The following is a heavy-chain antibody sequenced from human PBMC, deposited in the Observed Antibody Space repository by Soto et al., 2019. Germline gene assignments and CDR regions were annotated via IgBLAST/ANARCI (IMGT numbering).Heavy chain of an antibody. V-gene: IGHV3-30-3*01. CDR1: GFRFNKYP. CDR2: ISYEGIDK. D-gene: IGHD5-18*01. J-gene: IGHJ4*02. Sequence: QVQLVESGGGVVQPGRSLRLSCEASGFRFNKYPMHWVRQSPGKGLEWVAIISYEGIDKFYSDSVKGRFTISRDNSRNTLYLHMNSLRAEDTAVYYCARNERGYTYGTIDYWGQGTLVTVSS. CDR3: ARNERGYTYGTIDY.